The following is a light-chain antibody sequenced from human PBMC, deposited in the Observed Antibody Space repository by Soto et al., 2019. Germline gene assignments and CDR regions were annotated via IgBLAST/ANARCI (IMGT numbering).Light chain of an antibody. CDR2: GAS. V-gene: IGKV3-15*01. CDR1: QSVSSN. CDR3: QQYGYSPGT. J-gene: IGKJ2*01. Sequence: EIVMTQSPATLSVSPGERATLSCRASQSVSSNLAWYQQKPGQAPRLLIYGASTRATGIPARFSGSGSGTDFTLTISRLEPEDFAVYYCQQYGYSPGTFGQGTKVEIK.